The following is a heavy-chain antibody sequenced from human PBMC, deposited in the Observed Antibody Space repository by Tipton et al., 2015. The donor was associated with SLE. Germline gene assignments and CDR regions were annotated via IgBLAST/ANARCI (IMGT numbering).Heavy chain of an antibody. CDR1: GFTFSSYG. Sequence: SLRLSCAASGFTFSSYGMHWVRQAPGKGLEWVAVIWYDGSNKYYADSVKGRFTISRDDSTNTLFLQMDSLRAADTAVYYCAREGWGFRYFDYWGQGTPVTVSS. V-gene: IGHV3-33*02. D-gene: IGHD1-26*01. CDR3: AREGWGFRYFDY. CDR2: IWYDGSNK. J-gene: IGHJ4*02.